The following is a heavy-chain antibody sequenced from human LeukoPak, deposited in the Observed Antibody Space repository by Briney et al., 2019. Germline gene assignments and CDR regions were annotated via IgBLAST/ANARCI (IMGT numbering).Heavy chain of an antibody. V-gene: IGHV3-21*06. Sequence: PGGSLRVSCTTSGLTFSASGFHWVRQAPGKGLEWVASIGPTGFDRYHADSIKGRFTISRDNAKNFLYLQRDSLRAEDTAVYYCATETNCRHYDYWGQGTLLTVSS. CDR3: ATETNCRHYDY. CDR2: IGPTGFDR. D-gene: IGHD1-14*01. J-gene: IGHJ4*02. CDR1: GLTFSASG.